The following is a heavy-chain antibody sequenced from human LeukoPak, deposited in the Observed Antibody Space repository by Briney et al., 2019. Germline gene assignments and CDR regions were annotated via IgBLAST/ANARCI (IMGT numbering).Heavy chain of an antibody. CDR1: GYTFTSYA. D-gene: IGHD6-13*01. J-gene: IGHJ4*02. Sequence: VSVKVSCKASGYTFTSYAMHWVRQAPGQRLEWMGWINAGNGNTKYSQKFQGRVTITRDTSASTAYMELSSLRSEDTAVYYCARAGGRSSSWKVWGQGTLVTVSS. CDR2: INAGNGNT. V-gene: IGHV1-3*01. CDR3: ARAGGRSSSWKV.